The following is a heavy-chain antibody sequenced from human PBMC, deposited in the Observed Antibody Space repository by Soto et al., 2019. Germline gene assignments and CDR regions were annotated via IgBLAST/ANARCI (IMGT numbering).Heavy chain of an antibody. J-gene: IGHJ4*02. D-gene: IGHD3-10*01. CDR3: GGAQYYFDH. Sequence: QVQLVESGGGVVQPGRSLRLSCAASGFPFTSYGMHWVREGPDKGLEWVAIISYDGSDKYYADSVKGRFTISRDNSKNTLYLQMNSLRREDTVLYYCGGAQYYFDHRGQGSLVMVTS. CDR2: ISYDGSDK. V-gene: IGHV3-30*03. CDR1: GFPFTSYG.